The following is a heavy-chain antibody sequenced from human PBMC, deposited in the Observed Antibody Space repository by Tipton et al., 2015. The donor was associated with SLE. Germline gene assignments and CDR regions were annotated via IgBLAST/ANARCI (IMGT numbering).Heavy chain of an antibody. CDR2: VSTTGNN. D-gene: IGHD5/OR15-5a*01. J-gene: IGHJ3*01. CDR3: ARDGSVSPLDV. V-gene: IGHV4-4*07. CDR1: GGSISTYY. Sequence: TLSLTCAVSGGSISTYYWSWSRLPAGKGLEWIGRVSTTGNNNNNPSLKSRVTMSVDTSKNQVSLKLASVTAADTAVYYCARDGSVSPLDVWGQGTSVVVSS.